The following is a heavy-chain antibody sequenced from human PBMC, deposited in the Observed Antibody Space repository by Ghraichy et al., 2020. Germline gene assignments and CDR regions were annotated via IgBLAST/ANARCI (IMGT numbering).Heavy chain of an antibody. V-gene: IGHV4-31*11. J-gene: IGHJ4*02. CDR2: IDYSGNT. D-gene: IGHD6-6*01. CDR1: GGSIRSDGYY. CDR3: AGRRLQNDY. Sequence: SETLSLTCAVSGGSIRSDGYYWSWTRQHQATGLEWIGYIDYSGNTYYNPSLKRRVTISVDTSKNKFSLELTSLTAADTAVYYCAGRRLQNDYWGQGTLVTVSS.